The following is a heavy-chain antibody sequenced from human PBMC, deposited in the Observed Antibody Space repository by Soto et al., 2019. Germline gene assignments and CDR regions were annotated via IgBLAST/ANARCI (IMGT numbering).Heavy chain of an antibody. J-gene: IGHJ4*02. CDR2: IYPSDSDT. CDR3: ARGRVSTRTFDY. CDR1: GYNFAGYW. V-gene: IGHV5-51*01. D-gene: IGHD1-1*01. Sequence: ESLKISCKGSGYNFAGYWIAWVRQMPGKGLELMGIIYPSDSDTRYRPSFQGQVTISADKSISSAYLQWSSLRASDTAMYYCARGRVSTRTFDYWGQGHPVTVSS.